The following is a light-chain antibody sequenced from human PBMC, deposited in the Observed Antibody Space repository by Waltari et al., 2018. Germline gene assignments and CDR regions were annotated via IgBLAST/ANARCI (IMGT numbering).Light chain of an antibody. V-gene: IGKV1-5*01. CDR2: DAS. J-gene: IGKJ2*03. CDR1: HTINTW. Sequence: QMTQSPSTLSASIGDRVAITFRASHTINTWFAWYQQKPGKAPRVLIYDASTLASGVPSRFRGSGSGTEFTLTISSLQPDDFATYYCHQYNSYSQSFGQGTKLEIK. CDR3: HQYNSYSQS.